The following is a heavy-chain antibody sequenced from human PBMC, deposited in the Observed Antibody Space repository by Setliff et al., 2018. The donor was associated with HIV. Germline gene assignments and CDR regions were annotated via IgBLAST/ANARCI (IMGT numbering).Heavy chain of an antibody. CDR1: GGSIRSSSYY. CDR2: IYYNGNT. V-gene: IGHV4-39*01. J-gene: IGHJ3*02. D-gene: IGHD1-26*01. Sequence: SETLSLTCTVSGGSIRSSSYYWGWIRQPPGKGLEWIGSIYYNGNTYYNPSLKSRVTISVDTSKNQFSLKLSSVTAADTAVYYCAKNLGVGEYSASEDAFDIWGQGTMVTVSS. CDR3: AKNLGVGEYSASEDAFDI.